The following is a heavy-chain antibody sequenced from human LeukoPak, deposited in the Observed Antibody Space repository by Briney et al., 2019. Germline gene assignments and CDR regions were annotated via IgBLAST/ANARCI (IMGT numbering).Heavy chain of an antibody. CDR2: INHSGST. CDR1: GVYLCGFY. V-gene: IGHV4-34*01. D-gene: IGHD6-6*01. CDR3: ARVAARPVAFDI. Sequence: SETLSLTCAVYGVYLCGFYWRGIRAPPGKGVEWIGEINHSGSTNYNPSLESRFTISVDTSKNQFSLKLSSVTAADTAVYYCARVAARPVAFDIWGQGTMVTVSS. J-gene: IGHJ3*02.